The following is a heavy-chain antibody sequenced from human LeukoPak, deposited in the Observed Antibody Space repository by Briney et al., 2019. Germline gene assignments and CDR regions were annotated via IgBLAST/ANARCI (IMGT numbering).Heavy chain of an antibody. CDR1: GGSVNNHY. CDR3: ARFGVDYDMGV. Sequence: SETLSLTCSVSGGSVNNHYWTWIRQPPGKGLEWIGQIYYSGKADYNPSLKSRITISVDTSKNQISLRVNSVTAADTAVYYCARFGVDYDMGVWGQGTTVIVFS. J-gene: IGHJ6*02. D-gene: IGHD3-16*01. CDR2: IYYSGKA. V-gene: IGHV4-59*02.